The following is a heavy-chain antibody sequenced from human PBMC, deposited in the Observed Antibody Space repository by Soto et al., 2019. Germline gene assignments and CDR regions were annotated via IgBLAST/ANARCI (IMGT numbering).Heavy chain of an antibody. CDR1: GGTFSSYA. CDR3: AISIEELELRDI. V-gene: IGHV1-69*13. D-gene: IGHD1-7*01. CDR2: IIPIFGTA. J-gene: IGHJ4*02. Sequence: SVKVSCKASGGTFSSYAISWVRQAPGQGLEWMGGIIPIFGTANYAQKFQGRVTITADESTSTAYMELSSLRSEDTAVYYCAISIEELELRDIWGQGTLVTVSS.